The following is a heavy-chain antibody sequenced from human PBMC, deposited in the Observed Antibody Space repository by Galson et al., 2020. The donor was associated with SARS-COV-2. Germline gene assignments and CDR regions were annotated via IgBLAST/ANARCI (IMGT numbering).Heavy chain of an antibody. Sequence: PGGSLRLSCAASGFTFDDYAMHWVRQAPGKGLEWVSGISWNSGSIGYADSVKGRFTISRDNAKNSLYLQMNSLRAEDTALYYCAKAYYYGSGIFDYWGQGTLVTVSS. CDR3: AKAYYYGSGIFDY. J-gene: IGHJ4*02. D-gene: IGHD3-10*01. CDR1: GFTFDDYA. V-gene: IGHV3-9*01. CDR2: ISWNSGSI.